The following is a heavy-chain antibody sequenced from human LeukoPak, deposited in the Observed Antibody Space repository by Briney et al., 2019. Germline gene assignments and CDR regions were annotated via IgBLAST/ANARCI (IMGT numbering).Heavy chain of an antibody. CDR1: GGSISSYY. V-gene: IGHV4-4*07. J-gene: IGHJ6*02. CDR2: IYTSGST. CDR3: ARGGIVVVPAAPPYGMDV. Sequence: PSETLSLTCTVSGGSISSYYWSWIRQPAGKGLEWIGRIYTSGSTNYNPSLKSRVTMSVDTSKNQFSLKLSSVTAADTAVYYCARGGIVVVPAAPPYGMDVWGQGTTVTVS. D-gene: IGHD2-2*01.